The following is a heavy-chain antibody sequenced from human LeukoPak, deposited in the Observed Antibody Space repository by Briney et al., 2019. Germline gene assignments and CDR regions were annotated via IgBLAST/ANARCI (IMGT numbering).Heavy chain of an antibody. CDR3: ARDQGSIFSRFDP. CDR1: GFTFSSYS. J-gene: IGHJ5*02. CDR2: ISDDSNYI. Sequence: GGSLRLSCAASGFTFSSYSMSWVRQAPGKGLEWVSSISDDSNYIYYADSVEGRFTISRDNAKNSLYLQMNSLRAEDTAVYYCARDQGSIFSRFDPWGQGTLVTVSS. V-gene: IGHV3-21*01. D-gene: IGHD3-3*01.